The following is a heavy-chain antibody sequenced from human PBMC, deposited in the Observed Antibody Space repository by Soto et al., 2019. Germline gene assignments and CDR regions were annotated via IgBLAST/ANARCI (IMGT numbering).Heavy chain of an antibody. CDR1: GGSISSYY. Sequence: PSETLSLTCTVSGGSISSYYWSWIRQPPGKGLEWIGYIYYSGSTNYNPSLKSRVTISVDTSKNQFSLKLSSVTAADTAVYYCARSTLIRAFDYWGQGTLVTVSS. D-gene: IGHD3-16*01. CDR2: IYYSGST. J-gene: IGHJ4*02. CDR3: ARSTLIRAFDY. V-gene: IGHV4-59*01.